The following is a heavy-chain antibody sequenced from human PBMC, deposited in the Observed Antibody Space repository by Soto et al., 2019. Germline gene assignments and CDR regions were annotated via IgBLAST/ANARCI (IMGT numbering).Heavy chain of an antibody. D-gene: IGHD4-17*01. CDR3: ARDLYYGGNIEWADS. Sequence: PGESLKISCKGLGYSFTAYWIAWVRQMPGQGLEWMGIIYPDDSRTRYSPSFQGQVTISVDKSISTAYLQWRSLKASDTAVYYCARDLYYGGNIEWADSWGKGTLVIVSS. V-gene: IGHV5-51*01. CDR1: GYSFTAYW. J-gene: IGHJ5*01. CDR2: IYPDDSRT.